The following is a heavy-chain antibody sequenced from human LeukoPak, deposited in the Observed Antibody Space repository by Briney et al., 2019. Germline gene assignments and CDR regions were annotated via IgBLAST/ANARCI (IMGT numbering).Heavy chain of an antibody. J-gene: IGHJ6*02. D-gene: IGHD2-21*02. CDR1: GFTFSSYA. Sequence: SGGSLRLSCAASGFTFSSYAMSWVRQAPGKGLEWVSAISGSGGSTYYADSVKGRFTISRDNSKNTLYLQMNSLRAEDTAVYYXXXGPPYCGGDCYNYYYGMDAWGQGTTVTVSS. CDR3: XXGPPYCGGDCYNYYYGMDA. V-gene: IGHV3-23*01. CDR2: ISGSGGST.